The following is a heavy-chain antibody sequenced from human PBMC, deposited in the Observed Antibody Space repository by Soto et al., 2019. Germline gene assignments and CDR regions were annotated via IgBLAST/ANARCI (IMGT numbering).Heavy chain of an antibody. Sequence: PGGSLRLSCSGSGFTVSSFGMHWVRQAPGKGLEHVSTLSSNGIGTYYADSLKGRFTFSRDTSKNTLYLQMSSLRTEDTAVYYCVKDMGQAAVGIRYPYGLDVWGLGTTVTVSS. J-gene: IGHJ6*02. V-gene: IGHV3-64D*06. CDR1: GFTVSSFG. D-gene: IGHD6-13*01. CDR2: LSSNGIGT. CDR3: VKDMGQAAVGIRYPYGLDV.